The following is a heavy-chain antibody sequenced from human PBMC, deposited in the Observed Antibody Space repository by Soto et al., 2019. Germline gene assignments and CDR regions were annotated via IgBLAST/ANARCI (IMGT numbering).Heavy chain of an antibody. V-gene: IGHV4-34*01. Sequence: SETLSLTCAVYGGSFSGHYWSWIRQPPGKGLEWIGEINHSGSTNYNPSLKSRVTISVDTSKNQFSLKLSSVTAADTAVYYCARKRYYGDYPYYYYYYGMDVWGQGTTVTVSS. CDR3: ARKRYYGDYPYYYYYYGMDV. CDR2: INHSGST. D-gene: IGHD4-17*01. CDR1: GGSFSGHY. J-gene: IGHJ6*02.